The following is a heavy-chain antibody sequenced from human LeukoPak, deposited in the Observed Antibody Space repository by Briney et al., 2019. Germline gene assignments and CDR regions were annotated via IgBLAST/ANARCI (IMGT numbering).Heavy chain of an antibody. Sequence: GASVKVSCKASGYTFTSYYMHWVRQAPGQGLEWMGIINPSGGSTSYAQKFQGRVTMTRDTSTSTVYMELSSLRSEDTAVYYCARGASSGYFGYYFDYWGQGTLVTVSS. D-gene: IGHD3-22*01. CDR2: INPSGGST. CDR3: ARGASSGYFGYYFDY. J-gene: IGHJ4*02. CDR1: GYTFTSYY. V-gene: IGHV1-46*01.